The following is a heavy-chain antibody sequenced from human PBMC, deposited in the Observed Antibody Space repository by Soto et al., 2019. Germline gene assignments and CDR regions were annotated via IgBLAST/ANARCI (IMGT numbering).Heavy chain of an antibody. CDR2: INPNSGGT. D-gene: IGHD3-16*01. Sequence: GASVKVSCKASGYTFTGYYMHWVRQAPGQGLEWMGWINPNSGGTNYAQKFQGWVTMTRDTSISTAYMELSRLRSDDTAVYYCARASRGLGELDYYYYGMDVWGQGTTVTVSS. V-gene: IGHV1-2*04. J-gene: IGHJ6*02. CDR3: ARASRGLGELDYYYYGMDV. CDR1: GYTFTGYY.